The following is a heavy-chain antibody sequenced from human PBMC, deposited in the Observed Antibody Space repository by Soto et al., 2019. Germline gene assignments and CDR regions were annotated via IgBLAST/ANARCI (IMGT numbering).Heavy chain of an antibody. J-gene: IGHJ4*02. D-gene: IGHD3-10*01. CDR1: GGSITKTSYY. CDR3: ASTITMIRGVVPLDY. V-gene: IGHV4-39*01. Sequence: LQLQESGPGLVKPSETLSLTCTVSGGSITKTSYYWGWIRQAPGKGLEWIGTFYYSGKTYYNPSLESRVTVSIDASKNQIFLRLDAVTAADTAVYYCASTITMIRGVVPLDYWGPGTLVTVSS. CDR2: FYYSGKT.